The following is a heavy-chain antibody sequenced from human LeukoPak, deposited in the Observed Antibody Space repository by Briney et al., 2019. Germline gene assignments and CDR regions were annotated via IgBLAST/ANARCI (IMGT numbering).Heavy chain of an antibody. J-gene: IGHJ3*02. V-gene: IGHV4-30-4*01. CDR1: GGSISSGDYY. CDR3: ARDRRYYDSSGYSHDAFDI. Sequence: SETLFLTCTVSGGSISSGDYYWSWIRQPPGKGLEWIGYIYYSGSTYYNPSLKSRVTISVDTSKNQFSLKLSSVTAADTAVYYCARDRRYYDSSGYSHDAFDIWGQGTMVTVSS. CDR2: IYYSGST. D-gene: IGHD3-22*01.